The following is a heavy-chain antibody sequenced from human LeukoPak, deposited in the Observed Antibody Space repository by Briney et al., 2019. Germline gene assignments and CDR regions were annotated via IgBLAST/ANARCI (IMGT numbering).Heavy chain of an antibody. CDR2: IYYSGST. Sequence: SETLSLTCAVYGGSFSGYYWSWIRQPPGKGLEWIGSIYYSGSTYYNPSLRSRVTISVDTSKNQFSLKLSSVTAADTAVYYCARQHPWRRGLRNPIYWGQGTLVTVSS. CDR3: ARQHPWRRGLRNPIY. D-gene: IGHD1-14*01. CDR1: GGSFSGYY. J-gene: IGHJ4*02. V-gene: IGHV4-34*01.